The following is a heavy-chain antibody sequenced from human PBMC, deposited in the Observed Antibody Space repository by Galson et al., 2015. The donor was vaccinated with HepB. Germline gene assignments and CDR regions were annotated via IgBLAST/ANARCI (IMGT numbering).Heavy chain of an antibody. J-gene: IGHJ5*02. CDR2: INPSGGST. CDR3: ARDHRLVRGWFDP. Sequence: SVKVSCKASGYTFTSYYMHWVRQAPGQGLEWMGIINPSGGSTSYAQKLQGRVTMTRDTSTSTVYMELSSLRSEDTAVYYCARDHRLVRGWFDPWGQGTLVTVSS. D-gene: IGHD6-19*01. V-gene: IGHV1-46*04. CDR1: GYTFTSYY.